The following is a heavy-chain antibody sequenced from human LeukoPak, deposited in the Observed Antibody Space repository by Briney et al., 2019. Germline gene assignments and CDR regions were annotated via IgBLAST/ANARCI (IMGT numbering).Heavy chain of an antibody. CDR2: INYSGST. CDR1: GGSISSYY. CDR3: ARVSDSDRRGYYWGFDY. Sequence: PETLSLTCTVSGGSISSYYWSWIRQPPGKGLECIGYINYSGSTNYNPSLKSRVTISVDTSKNQFSLRLSSVTAADTAVYYCARVSDSDRRGYYWGFDYWGQGTLVTVSS. D-gene: IGHD3-22*01. V-gene: IGHV4-59*08. J-gene: IGHJ4*02.